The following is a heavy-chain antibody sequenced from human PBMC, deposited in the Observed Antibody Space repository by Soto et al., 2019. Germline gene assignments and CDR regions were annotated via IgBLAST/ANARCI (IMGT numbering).Heavy chain of an antibody. CDR3: GKEREQVVIDS. CDR2: INGRGGKT. D-gene: IGHD6-6*01. Sequence: EMQLLESGGGLVQPGGSLRLSCAASGFIFSDYAMSWVRQAPGKGLEWVSAINGRGGKTYYADSVKGRFTISRDNSKNTLNLQMNSLTAEDTAIYYCGKEREQVVIDSWGQGTLVTVSS. J-gene: IGHJ5*01. V-gene: IGHV3-23*01. CDR1: GFIFSDYA.